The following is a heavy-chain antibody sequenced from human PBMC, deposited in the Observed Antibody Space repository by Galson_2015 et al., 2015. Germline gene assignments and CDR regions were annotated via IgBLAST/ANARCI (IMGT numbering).Heavy chain of an antibody. J-gene: IGHJ6*03. D-gene: IGHD4-11*01. V-gene: IGHV4-39*01. Sequence: SETLSLTCTVSGGSISSSSYYWGWIRQPPGKGLEWIGSIYYSGSTYYNPSLKSRVTISVDTSKNQFSLKLSSVTAADTAVYYCARPRTEYSNSGFYYYYMDVWGKGTTVTVSS. CDR2: IYYSGST. CDR3: ARPRTEYSNSGFYYYYMDV. CDR1: GGSISSSSYY.